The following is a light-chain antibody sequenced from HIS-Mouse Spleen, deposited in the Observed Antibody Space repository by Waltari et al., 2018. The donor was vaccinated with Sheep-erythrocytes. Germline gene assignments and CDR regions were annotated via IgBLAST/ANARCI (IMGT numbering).Light chain of an antibody. CDR2: KAS. CDR3: QQYNSYPLT. CDR1: QCISSW. V-gene: IGKV1-5*03. J-gene: IGKJ4*01. Sequence: DIQMNQSPSTLSASVGDRVNITCRAIQCISSWLAWYQQKPGKAPKRLIYKASSLDSGVPSRFSGSVSGTEFTLTISSLQPDDFATYYCQQYNSYPLTFGGGTKVEIK.